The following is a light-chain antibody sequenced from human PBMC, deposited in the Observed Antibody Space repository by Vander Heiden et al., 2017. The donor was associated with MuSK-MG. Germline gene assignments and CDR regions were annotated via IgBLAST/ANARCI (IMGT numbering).Light chain of an antibody. Sequence: DIVMTQSTASLAVSLGERVTINCKSSQGVLYNYTHTPYSAWYQQRPGQPPKLLIYWASTRESGVPDRFSGSGSGTDFSLTISSLQAEDVAVYYCQQYLSNPLSFGGGTKVEIK. CDR2: WAS. J-gene: IGKJ4*01. V-gene: IGKV4-1*01. CDR1: QGVLYNYTHTPY. CDR3: QQYLSNPLS.